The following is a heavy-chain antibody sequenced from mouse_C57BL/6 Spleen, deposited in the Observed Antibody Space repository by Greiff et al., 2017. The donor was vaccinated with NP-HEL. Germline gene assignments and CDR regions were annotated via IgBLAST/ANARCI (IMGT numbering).Heavy chain of an antibody. CDR1: GFNIKDDY. D-gene: IGHD3-3*01. Sequence: VQLQQSGAELVRPGASVKLSCTASGFNIKDDYMHWVKQRPEQGLEWIGWIDPENGDTEYASKFQGKATITADTSSNTAYLQLSSLTSEDTAVYYCTGGTDYFDYWGQGITLTVSS. V-gene: IGHV14-4*01. CDR3: TGGTDYFDY. J-gene: IGHJ2*01. CDR2: IDPENGDT.